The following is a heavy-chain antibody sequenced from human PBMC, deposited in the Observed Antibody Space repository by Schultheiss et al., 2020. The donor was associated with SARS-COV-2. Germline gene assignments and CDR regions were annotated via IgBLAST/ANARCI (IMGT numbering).Heavy chain of an antibody. CDR3: GRGYYDFWSGYWGTVDV. Sequence: SETLSLTCTVSGGSISSGGYYWSWIRQHPGKGLEWIGRIYSSGSTNYNASLKSRVTISVDTSKNHFSLKLSSLTAADTAFYYCGRGYYDFWSGYWGTVDVWGQGTTVTVSS. D-gene: IGHD3-3*01. CDR2: IYSSGST. J-gene: IGHJ6*02. V-gene: IGHV4-61*03. CDR1: GGSISSGGYY.